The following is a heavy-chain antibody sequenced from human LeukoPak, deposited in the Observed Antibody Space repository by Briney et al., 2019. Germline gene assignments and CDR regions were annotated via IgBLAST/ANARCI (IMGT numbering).Heavy chain of an antibody. V-gene: IGHV3-21*01. D-gene: IGHD1-26*01. J-gene: IGHJ4*02. CDR3: ARDRDSGSYNY. CDR2: ISSSSSYI. Sequence: TGGSLRLSCAASGFTFSSYSMNWVRQAPGKGLEWVSSISSSSSYIYYADSVKGRFTISRDNAKNTLYLQMNSLRAEDTAVYYCARDRDSGSYNYWGQGTLVTVSS. CDR1: GFTFSSYS.